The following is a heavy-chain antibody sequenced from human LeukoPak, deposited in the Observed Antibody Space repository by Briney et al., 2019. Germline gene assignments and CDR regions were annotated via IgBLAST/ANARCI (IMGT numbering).Heavy chain of an antibody. D-gene: IGHD1-7*01. CDR2: ISSSSSYI. V-gene: IGHV3-21*01. J-gene: IGHJ4*02. CDR3: ARGLGTFDY. CDR1: GFTFSSYS. Sequence: GGSLRLSCAASGFTFSSYSMNWVRQAPGKGLEWVSSISSSSSYIYYADSVKGRFTISRDNSKNTLYLQMNSLRAEDTAVYYCARGLGTFDYWGQGTLVTVSS.